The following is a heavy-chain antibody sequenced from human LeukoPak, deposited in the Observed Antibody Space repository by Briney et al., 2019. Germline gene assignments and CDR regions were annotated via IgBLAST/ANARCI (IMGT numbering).Heavy chain of an antibody. CDR2: IYTSGST. V-gene: IGHV4-4*07. CDR3: ARDTYYYDSSGYGAFDI. J-gene: IGHJ3*02. CDR1: GGSFSGYY. D-gene: IGHD3-22*01. Sequence: PSETLSLTCAVYGGSFSGYYWSWIRQPAGKGLEWIGRIYTSGSTNYNPSLKSRVAMSVDTSKNQFSLKLSSVTAADTAVYYCARDTYYYDSSGYGAFDIWGQGTMVTVSS.